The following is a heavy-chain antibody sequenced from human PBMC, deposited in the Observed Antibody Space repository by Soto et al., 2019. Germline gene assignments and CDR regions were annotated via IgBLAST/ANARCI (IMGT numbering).Heavy chain of an antibody. Sequence: GGSLRLSCAASGFTFSSYAMSWVRQAPGKGLEWVSAISGSGGSTYYADSVKGRFTISRDNSKNTLYLQMNSLRAEDTAVYYCAKELLWFGELPTPFDYWGQGTLVTVSS. V-gene: IGHV3-23*01. J-gene: IGHJ4*02. CDR2: ISGSGGST. D-gene: IGHD3-10*01. CDR3: AKELLWFGELPTPFDY. CDR1: GFTFSSYA.